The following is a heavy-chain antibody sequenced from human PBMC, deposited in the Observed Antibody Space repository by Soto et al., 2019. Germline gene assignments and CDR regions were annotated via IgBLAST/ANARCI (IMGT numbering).Heavy chain of an antibody. V-gene: IGHV4-31*03. CDR3: ARLSSLYYNSDYGGYYFDY. CDR1: GGSIRGGDYY. J-gene: IGHJ4*02. D-gene: IGHD3-10*01. CDR2: IFYSGNS. Sequence: QVQLQESGPGLVKPSQTLSLTCTVSGGSIRGGDYYWSWIRQHRGKGLEWIGYIFYSGNSFYNPSLKSGVTISVDTSKNQFSLQLSSVTAADTAIYYCARLSSLYYNSDYGGYYFDYLGQGTLVSVSS.